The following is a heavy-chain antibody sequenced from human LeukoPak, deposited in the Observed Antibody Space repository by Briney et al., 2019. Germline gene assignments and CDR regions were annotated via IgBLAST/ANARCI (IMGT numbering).Heavy chain of an antibody. CDR1: GGSISSYY. V-gene: IGHV4-59*01. CDR3: ARETRVVTADKGYYYYGMDV. D-gene: IGHD2-21*02. Sequence: PSETLSLTCTVSGGSISSYYWSWIRQPPGKGLEWIGYIYYSGSTNYNPSLKSRVTISVDTSKNQFSLKLSSVTAADTAVYYCARETRVVTADKGYYYYGMDVWGQGTTVTVSS. CDR2: IYYSGST. J-gene: IGHJ6*02.